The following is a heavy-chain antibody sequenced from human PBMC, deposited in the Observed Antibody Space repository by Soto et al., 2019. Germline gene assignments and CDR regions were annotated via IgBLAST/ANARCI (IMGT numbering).Heavy chain of an antibody. V-gene: IGHV3-11*01. D-gene: IGHD4-17*01. CDR1: GFTFSDYY. Sequence: GSLRLSCATSGFTFSDYYMSWIRQAPGKGLEWVSYIGTRGNTKYYADSVRGRFTISRDNAKNSLYLQMNSLRADDTAVYYCAGWGGRDYNYWGQGIMVTVSS. CDR3: AGWGGRDYNY. CDR2: IGTRGNTK. J-gene: IGHJ4*02.